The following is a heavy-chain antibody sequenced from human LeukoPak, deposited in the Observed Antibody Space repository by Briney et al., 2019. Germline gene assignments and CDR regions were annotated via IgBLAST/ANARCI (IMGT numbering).Heavy chain of an antibody. J-gene: IGHJ5*02. CDR1: GFTFSRYS. V-gene: IGHV3-21*01. D-gene: IGHD4-17*01. CDR2: ISSSSTDI. CDR3: ARGLYGDYVARDWFDP. Sequence: GGSLRLSCAASGFTFSRYSMNWVRQAPGKGLEWVSSISSSSTDIYYADSLKGRFTISRDNAKNSLYLQMNSLRAEDTAVYYCARGLYGDYVARDWFDPWGQGTLVTVSS.